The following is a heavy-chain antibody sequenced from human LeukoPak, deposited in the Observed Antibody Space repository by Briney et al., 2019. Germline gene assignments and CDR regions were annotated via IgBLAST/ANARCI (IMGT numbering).Heavy chain of an antibody. CDR2: IYYSGST. D-gene: IGHD1-26*01. CDR1: GGSISSSSYY. CDR3: ARENKWELPEAFDI. V-gene: IGHV4-39*07. J-gene: IGHJ3*02. Sequence: SETLSLTCTVSGGSISSSSYYWGWIRQPPGKGLEWIGSIYYSGSTYYNPSLKSRVTISVDTSKNQFSLKLSSVTAADTAVYYCARENKWELPEAFDIWGQGTMVTVSS.